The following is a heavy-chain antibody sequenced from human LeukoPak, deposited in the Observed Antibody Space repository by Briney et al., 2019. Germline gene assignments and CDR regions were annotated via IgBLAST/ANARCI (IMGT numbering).Heavy chain of an antibody. Sequence: GGSLRLSCAASGFTFSSYGMSWVRQAPGKGLEWVSSISSSSSYIYYADSVKGRFTISRDNAKNSLYLQMNSLRAEDTAVYYCARYSGYDYGTYYMDVWGKGTTVTVSS. CDR1: GFTFSSYG. V-gene: IGHV3-21*01. J-gene: IGHJ6*03. D-gene: IGHD5-12*01. CDR2: ISSSSSYI. CDR3: ARYSGYDYGTYYMDV.